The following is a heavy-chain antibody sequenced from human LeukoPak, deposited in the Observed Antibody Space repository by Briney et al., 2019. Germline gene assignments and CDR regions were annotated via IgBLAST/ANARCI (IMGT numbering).Heavy chain of an antibody. CDR3: AKSFRSTSLDY. CDR1: GFTFSSYG. V-gene: IGHV3-23*01. CDR2: ISGSGGST. Sequence: GGSLRLSCAASGFTFSSYGMSWVRQAPGKGLEWVSAISGSGGSTYYADSVKGRFTISRDNSKNTLYLQMNSLRAGDTAVYYCAKSFRSTSLDYWGQGTLVTVSS. J-gene: IGHJ4*02. D-gene: IGHD2-2*01.